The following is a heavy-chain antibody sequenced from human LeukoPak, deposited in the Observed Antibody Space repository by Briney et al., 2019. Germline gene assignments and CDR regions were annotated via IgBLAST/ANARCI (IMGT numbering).Heavy chain of an antibody. D-gene: IGHD3-22*01. V-gene: IGHV3-30-3*01. CDR3: AKDLHDSSASFDY. CDR1: GFTFSTYA. CDR2: ISFDGSNE. Sequence: PGGSLNLSCAASGFTFSTYAMHWVCQAPGKGLEWVADISFDGSNEYYADSLEGRFTISRDNSKNTLYLQMNSLRPEDTAVYYCAKDLHDSSASFDYWGQGTLVTVSS. J-gene: IGHJ4*02.